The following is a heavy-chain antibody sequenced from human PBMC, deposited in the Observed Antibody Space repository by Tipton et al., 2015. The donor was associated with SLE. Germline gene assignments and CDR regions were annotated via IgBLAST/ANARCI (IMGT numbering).Heavy chain of an antibody. CDR3: ATSGDEFLNWFDP. V-gene: IGHV4-59*01. CDR2: VHSSGST. Sequence: TLSLTCTVSGGSISSYYWSWIRQPPGKRLEWIGHVHSSGSTNYNPSLKSRVTISLDTSKNQFSLRMTSVTAADTAVYYCATSGDEFLNWFDPWGQGTPVTVSS. J-gene: IGHJ5*02. D-gene: IGHD5-12*01. CDR1: GGSISSYY.